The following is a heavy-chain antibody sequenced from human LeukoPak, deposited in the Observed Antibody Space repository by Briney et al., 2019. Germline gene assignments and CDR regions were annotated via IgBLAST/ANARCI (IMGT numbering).Heavy chain of an antibody. CDR1: GYTFTGYY. D-gene: IGHD4-23*01. CDR3: ARDPEWGDYGGFDY. Sequence: ASVKVSCKASGYTFTGYYMHWVRQAPGQGLEWMGRINPNSGGTNYAQKFQGRVTMTRDTSISTAYMELRSLRSDDTAVYYCARDPEWGDYGGFDYWGQGTLVTVSS. CDR2: INPNSGGT. J-gene: IGHJ4*02. V-gene: IGHV1-2*06.